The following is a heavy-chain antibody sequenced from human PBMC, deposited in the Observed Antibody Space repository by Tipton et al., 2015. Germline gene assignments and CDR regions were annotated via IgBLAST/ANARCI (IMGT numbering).Heavy chain of an antibody. V-gene: IGHV4-30-4*01. CDR2: IYYSGNT. J-gene: IGHJ4*02. CDR1: GGSISSGDYY. Sequence: LRLSCTVSGGSISSGDYYWSWIRQPPGKGLEWIGYIYYSGNTYYNPSLRSRVTISVDTSKNQFSLKLSSVTAADTAVYYCARGADFFDHWGQGTLVTVSS. CDR3: ARGADFFDH.